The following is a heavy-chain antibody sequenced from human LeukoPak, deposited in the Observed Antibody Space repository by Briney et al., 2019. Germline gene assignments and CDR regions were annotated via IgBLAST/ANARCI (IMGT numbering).Heavy chain of an antibody. CDR2: IYHSGST. CDR1: GYSISSGYY. D-gene: IGHD6-6*01. Sequence: PSETLSLTCTVSGYSISSGYYWGWIRQPPGKGLEWIGSIYHSGSTYYNPSLKSRVTISVDTSKNQFSLKLSSVTAADTAVYYCARVQYSSSSNNWFDPWGQGTLVTVSS. V-gene: IGHV4-38-2*02. J-gene: IGHJ5*02. CDR3: ARVQYSSSSNNWFDP.